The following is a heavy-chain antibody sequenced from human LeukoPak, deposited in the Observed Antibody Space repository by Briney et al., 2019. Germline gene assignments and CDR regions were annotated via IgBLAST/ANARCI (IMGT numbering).Heavy chain of an antibody. J-gene: IGHJ4*02. CDR2: IYYSGST. CDR3: ARLSKGRYFDYIFDH. D-gene: IGHD3-9*01. Sequence: SETLSLTCTVSGGSVSSTEFYWGWIRQPPGKGLQWVGNIYYSGSTYYNPSLNSRVTMSVDTSKNQFSLKMPSVTAADTADYYCARLSKGRYFDYIFDHWGQGTLVTVSS. V-gene: IGHV4-39*01. CDR1: GGSVSSTEFY.